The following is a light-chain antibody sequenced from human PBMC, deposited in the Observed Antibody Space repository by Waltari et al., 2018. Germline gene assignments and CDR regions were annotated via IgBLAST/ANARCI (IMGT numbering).Light chain of an antibody. CDR3: MQARQTPFT. CDR1: QSLRHLNGYHY. J-gene: IGKJ2*01. Sequence: EIVKTQTPLSLSITPGEQASMSCRSSQSLRHLNGYHYLDWYLQKPGQSPKLLIYLGSSRASGVPGRFSGSGSGTDFTLLISRVEADDVGVYYCMQARQTPFTFGQGTKLEI. CDR2: LGS. V-gene: IGKV2-28*01.